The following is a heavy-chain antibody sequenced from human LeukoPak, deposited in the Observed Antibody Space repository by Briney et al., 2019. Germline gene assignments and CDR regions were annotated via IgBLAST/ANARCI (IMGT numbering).Heavy chain of an antibody. D-gene: IGHD6-13*01. Sequence: GGSLRLSCAASGFTFSNYAMHWVRQAPGKGLEWVSLISSGGTYEYYADSVKGRFTISRDNSKNTLYLQLNSLRAEDTAVYYCARALQPGVYAFDIWGQGTMVTVSS. V-gene: IGHV3-30*01. CDR3: ARALQPGVYAFDI. CDR1: GFTFSNYA. J-gene: IGHJ3*02. CDR2: ISSGGTYE.